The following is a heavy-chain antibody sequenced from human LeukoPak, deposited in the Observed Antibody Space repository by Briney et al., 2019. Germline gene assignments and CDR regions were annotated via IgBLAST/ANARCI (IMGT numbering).Heavy chain of an antibody. Sequence: SETLSLTCTVYGGSFSGYYWSWIRQPPGKGLEWIGEINHSGSTNYNPSLKSRVTISVDTSKTQFSLKLRSVTAADTAVYYCARAGYDYVWGSYRYSDYWGQGTLVTVSS. J-gene: IGHJ4*02. CDR1: GGSFSGYY. V-gene: IGHV4-34*01. CDR3: ARAGYDYVWGSYRYSDY. D-gene: IGHD3-16*02. CDR2: INHSGST.